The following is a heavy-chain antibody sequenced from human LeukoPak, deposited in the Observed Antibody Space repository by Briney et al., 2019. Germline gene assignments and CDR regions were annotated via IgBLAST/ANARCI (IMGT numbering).Heavy chain of an antibody. CDR2: ISSSSSII. V-gene: IGHV3-48*01. CDR1: GSTFSTYS. CDR3: ARVPLYTRSYYFDY. Sequence: GGSLRLSCAASGSTFSTYSMNWVRQAPGKGLEWVSYISSSSSIIYYADSVKGRFTISRDNAKNSLYLQMNGLRAEDTAVYYCARVPLYTRSYYFDYWGQGTLVTVSS. J-gene: IGHJ4*02. D-gene: IGHD6-13*01.